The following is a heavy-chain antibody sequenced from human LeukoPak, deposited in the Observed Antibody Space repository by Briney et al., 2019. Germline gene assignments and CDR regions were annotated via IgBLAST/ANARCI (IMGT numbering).Heavy chain of an antibody. CDR3: ARDADYYDSSGYYFDY. J-gene: IGHJ4*02. Sequence: PGGSLRLSCAASGFTFSSYSMNWVRQAPGKGLEWVSSIRSSSSYIYYADSVKGRFTISRDNAKNSLYLQMNSLRAEDTAVYYCARDADYYDSSGYYFDYWGQGTLVTVSS. V-gene: IGHV3-21*01. CDR1: GFTFSSYS. CDR2: IRSSSSYI. D-gene: IGHD3-22*01.